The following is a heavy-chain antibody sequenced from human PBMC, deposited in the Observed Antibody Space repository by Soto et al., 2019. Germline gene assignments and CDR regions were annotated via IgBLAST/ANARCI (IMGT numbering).Heavy chain of an antibody. CDR2: ISGSGGST. V-gene: IGHV3-23*01. D-gene: IGHD6-6*01. J-gene: IGHJ6*02. Sequence: HPGGSLRLSCAASGFTFSSYAMSWVRQAPGKGLEWVSAISGSGGSTYYADSVKGRFTISRDNSKNTLYLQMNSLRAEDTAVYYCAKGGSSSSYYYYGMDVWGQGTTVTVSS. CDR3: AKGGSSSSYYYYGMDV. CDR1: GFTFSSYA.